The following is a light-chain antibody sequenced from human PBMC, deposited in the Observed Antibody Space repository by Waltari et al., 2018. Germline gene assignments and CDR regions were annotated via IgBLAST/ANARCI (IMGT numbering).Light chain of an antibody. CDR1: SRDVRGYNY. V-gene: IGLV2-11*01. CDR2: DVS. Sequence: QSALTPPRSVSGSPGQSVTISCPGTSRDVRGYNYVSWYQQPPGKAPKLMIYDVSKRPSGVPARFSGSKSGNTASLTISGLQAEDEADYYCCSYAGSYTFVVFGTGTKVTVL. J-gene: IGLJ1*01. CDR3: CSYAGSYTFVV.